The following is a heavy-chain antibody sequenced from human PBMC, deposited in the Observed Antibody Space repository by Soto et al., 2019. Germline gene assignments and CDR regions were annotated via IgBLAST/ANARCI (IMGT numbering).Heavy chain of an antibody. V-gene: IGHV1-3*05. CDR1: GYTFSSYA. CDR2: INAGNGNR. Sequence: QVQLVQSGAEEKKPGASVKVSCKASGYTFSSYAMHWVRQAPGQRLEWMGWINAGNGNRKYSQKFQGRVTITTDTSASTAYMELSSLRSEDTAVYYCAGDGGPMDVWGQGTTVTVSS. CDR3: AGDGGPMDV. J-gene: IGHJ6*02. D-gene: IGHD3-16*01.